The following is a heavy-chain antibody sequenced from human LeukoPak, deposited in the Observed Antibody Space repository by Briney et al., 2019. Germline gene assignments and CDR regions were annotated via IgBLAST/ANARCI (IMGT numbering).Heavy chain of an antibody. J-gene: IGHJ6*02. CDR3: ATWAVLRYFDWLPKPRPSYYYYGMDV. V-gene: IGHV4-34*01. D-gene: IGHD3-9*01. Sequence: SETLSLTCAVYGGSFSGYYWSCIRQPPGKGLEWIGEINHSGSTNYTPSLKSRVTISVDTSKNQFSLKLSSVTAADTAVYYCATWAVLRYFDWLPKPRPSYYYYGMDVWGQGTTVTVSS. CDR1: GGSFSGYY. CDR2: INHSGST.